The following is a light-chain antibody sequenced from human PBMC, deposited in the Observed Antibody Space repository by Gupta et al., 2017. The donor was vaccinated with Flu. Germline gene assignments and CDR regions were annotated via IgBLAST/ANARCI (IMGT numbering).Light chain of an antibody. CDR1: SSDIGRYNY. V-gene: IGLV2-14*03. J-gene: IGLJ1*01. CDR3: SSYTSNTAPYV. CDR2: EVS. Sequence: QSALTQPASVSGSPGQSITISCTGTSSDIGRYNYVSWHQQHPGEVPKIIIYEVSNRPSGVSDRFSGSKSGNTASLSISGLQAEDEADYYCSSYTSNTAPYVFGTGTKVTVL.